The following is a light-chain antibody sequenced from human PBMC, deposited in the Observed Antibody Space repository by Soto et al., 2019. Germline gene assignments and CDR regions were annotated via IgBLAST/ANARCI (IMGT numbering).Light chain of an antibody. CDR2: EVT. CDR3: SSYTDRQSYL. V-gene: IGLV2-8*01. CDR1: SSDVGGYDY. Sequence: QSVRTQPPSASGSPGQSVTISCTGTSSDVGGYDYVSWYQQHPGKAPKLMIYEVTIRPSGVSDRFSGSKSGNTASLTVSGLQAEDEADYYCSSYTDRQSYLFGTGTKVTVL. J-gene: IGLJ1*01.